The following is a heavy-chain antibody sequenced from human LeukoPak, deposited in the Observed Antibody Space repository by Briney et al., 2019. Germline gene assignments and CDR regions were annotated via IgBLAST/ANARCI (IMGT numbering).Heavy chain of an antibody. Sequence: KIGESLKISCQGSGYTFTNYYIAWVRQMPGKGLEWMGIIYPGDFDTRYSPSFQGQATISADRSISTAYLQWSSLKASDTAMYYCARVVADNWFDPWGQGTLVTVSS. CDR3: ARVVADNWFDP. J-gene: IGHJ5*02. CDR2: IYPGDFDT. V-gene: IGHV5-51*01. CDR1: GYTFTNYY. D-gene: IGHD2-15*01.